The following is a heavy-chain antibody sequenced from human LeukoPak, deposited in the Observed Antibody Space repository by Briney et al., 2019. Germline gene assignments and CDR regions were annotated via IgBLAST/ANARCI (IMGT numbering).Heavy chain of an antibody. CDR2: IWYDGSNK. CDR3: ATEEPNYGDYAGY. Sequence: GGSLRLSCAASGFTFSSYGMHWVRQAPGKGLEWVAVIWYDGSNKYYADSVKGRFTISRDNSKNTLYLQMNSLRAEDTAVYYCATEEPNYGDYAGYWGLGTLVTVSS. J-gene: IGHJ4*02. D-gene: IGHD4-17*01. CDR1: GFTFSSYG. V-gene: IGHV3-33*01.